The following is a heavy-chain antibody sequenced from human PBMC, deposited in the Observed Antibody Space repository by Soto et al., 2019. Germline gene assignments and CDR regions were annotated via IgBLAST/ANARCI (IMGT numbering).Heavy chain of an antibody. CDR2: ISWDDDK. V-gene: IGHV2-5*02. CDR3: AHSRPPRLLDY. J-gene: IGHJ4*02. CDR1: GFSLSTSGVG. D-gene: IGHD6-6*01. Sequence: QITLKESGPTLVKPTQTLTLTCTFSGFSLSTSGVGVGWIRQPPGKALEWLALISWDDDKRYSSSLNSRLTITKDTSKNQVVLTMTNMDPVDTATYYCAHSRPPRLLDYWGQGTLVTVSS.